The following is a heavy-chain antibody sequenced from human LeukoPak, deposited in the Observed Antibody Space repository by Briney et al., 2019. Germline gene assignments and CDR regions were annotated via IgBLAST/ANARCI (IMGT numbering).Heavy chain of an antibody. CDR1: GFTFSSFA. CDR2: ISGSGGST. D-gene: IGHD6-13*01. CDR3: AKEGIAATGTY. V-gene: IGHV3-23*01. J-gene: IGHJ4*02. Sequence: GGSLRLSCAASGFTFSSFAMNWVRQAPGKGLERVSTISGSGGSTYYADSVKGRFTISRDNSKNTLYLQMNSLRAEDTAVYFCAKEGIAATGTYWGQGTMVTVSS.